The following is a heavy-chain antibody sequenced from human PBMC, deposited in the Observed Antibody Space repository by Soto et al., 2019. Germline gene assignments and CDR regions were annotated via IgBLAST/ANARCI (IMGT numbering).Heavy chain of an antibody. D-gene: IGHD3-22*01. J-gene: IGHJ4*02. V-gene: IGHV4-61*01. CDR2: IYQSGTT. CDR3: ARDSSGRHDY. CDR1: GGSVRSGSYY. Sequence: SETLSPTCRVLGGSVRSGSYYWAWIRQPPGEGLEWIGYIYQSGTTNYNASLKSRVTISIDTSKNQFFLKLNSVTAADTAVYYCARDSSGRHDYWGQGTLVTVSS.